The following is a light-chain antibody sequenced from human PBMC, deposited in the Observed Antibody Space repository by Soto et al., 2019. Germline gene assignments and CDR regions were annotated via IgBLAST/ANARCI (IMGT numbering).Light chain of an antibody. CDR1: QSLFYSSDNKNY. V-gene: IGKV4-1*01. Sequence: DIVVTQSPDSLAASLGERATINCQSSQSLFYSSDNKNYLRWYQQKPGQPPKLLIYWASTRESGVPERFSGAGSGTDFTLTISSLQADDVAVYYCQQYYDTPLTFGGGTKVEIK. CDR3: QQYYDTPLT. CDR2: WAS. J-gene: IGKJ4*01.